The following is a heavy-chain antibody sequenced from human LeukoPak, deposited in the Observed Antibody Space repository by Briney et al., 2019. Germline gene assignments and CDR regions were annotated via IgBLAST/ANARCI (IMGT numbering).Heavy chain of an antibody. CDR2: ISAYNGNT. CDR3: ARVRLGIAAAGTDFDY. J-gene: IGHJ4*02. V-gene: IGHV1-18*01. D-gene: IGHD6-13*01. Sequence: ASVKVSCKASGYTFTSYGISWVRQAPGQGLEWMGWISAYNGNTNYAQKLQGRVTMTTDTSTSTAYMELRSLRSDDTAVYYCARVRLGIAAAGTDFDYWGQGTLVTVSS. CDR1: GYTFTSYG.